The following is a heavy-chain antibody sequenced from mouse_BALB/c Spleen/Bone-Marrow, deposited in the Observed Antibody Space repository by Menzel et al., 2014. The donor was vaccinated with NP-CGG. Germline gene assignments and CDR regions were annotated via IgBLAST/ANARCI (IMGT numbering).Heavy chain of an antibody. CDR2: ISTYSGNT. D-gene: IGHD2-1*01. Sequence: QVQLQQSGPELVRPGVSVKISCKGSGYTFTDYAMHWVKQSHAKSLEWIGAISTYSGNTNYNQKFKGKATMTVDKSSSTAYMELARLTSEDSAIYYCARGDYGNWNNAMDYWGQGTSVTVSS. V-gene: IGHV1-67*01. CDR1: GYTFTDYA. J-gene: IGHJ4*01. CDR3: ARGDYGNWNNAMDY.